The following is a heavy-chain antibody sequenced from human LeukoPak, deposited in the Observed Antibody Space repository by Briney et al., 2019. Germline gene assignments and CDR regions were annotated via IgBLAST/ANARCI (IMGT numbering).Heavy chain of an antibody. D-gene: IGHD3-10*01. CDR3: TRGVGRRGGTFDF. Sequence: PGGSLRLSCAAFGFTFSSYSMNWVRQAPGKGLEWVSYISSSSSTIYYADSVKGRFTISRDNAKNSLYLQMNSLTAGDTAVYYCTRGVGRRGGTFDFWGQGTLVTVSS. V-gene: IGHV3-48*01. CDR1: GFTFSSYS. J-gene: IGHJ4*02. CDR2: ISSSSSTI.